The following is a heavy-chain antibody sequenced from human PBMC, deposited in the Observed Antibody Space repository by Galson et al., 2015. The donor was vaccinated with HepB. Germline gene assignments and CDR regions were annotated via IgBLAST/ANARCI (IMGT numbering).Heavy chain of an antibody. CDR2: ISGSGGST. CDR3: AKAGRRIMITFGGVIGDFDY. D-gene: IGHD3-16*02. Sequence: LRLSCAASGFTFSSYAMSWVRQAPGKGLEWVSAISGSGGSTYYADPVKGRFTISRDNSKNTLYLQMNSLRAEDTAVYYCAKAGRRIMITFGGVIGDFDYWGQGTLVTVSS. J-gene: IGHJ4*02. V-gene: IGHV3-23*01. CDR1: GFTFSSYA.